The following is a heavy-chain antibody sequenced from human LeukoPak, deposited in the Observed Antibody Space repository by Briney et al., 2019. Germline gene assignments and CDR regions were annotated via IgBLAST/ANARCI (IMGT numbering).Heavy chain of an antibody. CDR1: GGTFSSYA. D-gene: IGHD6-13*01. CDR2: IIPIFGTA. V-gene: IGHV1-69*13. Sequence: SVKVSCKASGGTFSSYAISWVRQAPGQGLEWMGGIIPIFGTANYAQKFQGRVTITADESTSTAYMELSSLRSDDTAVYYCAIAAAGGNWFDPWGQGTLVTVSS. CDR3: AIAAAGGNWFDP. J-gene: IGHJ5*02.